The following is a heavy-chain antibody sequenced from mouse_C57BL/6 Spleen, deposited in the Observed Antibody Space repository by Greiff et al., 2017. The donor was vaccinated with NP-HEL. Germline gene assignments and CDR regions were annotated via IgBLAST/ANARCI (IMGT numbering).Heavy chain of an antibody. J-gene: IGHJ1*03. CDR1: GYTFTSYW. V-gene: IGHV1-72*01. D-gene: IGHD2-1*01. CDR2: IDPNSGGT. CDR3: ARCRSYYGNYGWYFDV. Sequence: QVQLQQPGAELVKPGASVKLSCKASGYTFTSYWMHWVKQRPGRGLEWIGRIDPNSGGTKYNEKFKSKATLTVDKPSSTAYMQLSSLTSEVSAVYYCARCRSYYGNYGWYFDVWGTGTTVTVSS.